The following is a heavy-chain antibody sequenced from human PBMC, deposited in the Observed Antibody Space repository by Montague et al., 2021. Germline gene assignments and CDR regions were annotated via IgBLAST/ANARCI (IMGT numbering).Heavy chain of an antibody. J-gene: IGHJ4*02. CDR2: IYYSCSAGGTT. CDR3: ARGRGNSYVSFDS. CDR1: GGSISSFY. D-gene: IGHD5-18*01. Sequence: SETLSLICTVSGGSISSFYWCWIRQPPAKGLKLIAYIYYSCSAGGTTNYNLSLKVRLTISVDSSKNQLSLQLTSVATADTDVYYCARGRGNSYVSFDSWGQGTLVTVSS. V-gene: IGHV4-59*13.